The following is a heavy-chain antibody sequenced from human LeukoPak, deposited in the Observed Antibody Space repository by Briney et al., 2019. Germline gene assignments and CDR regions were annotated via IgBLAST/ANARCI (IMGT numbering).Heavy chain of an antibody. CDR2: ISVSGGST. Sequence: PGGSLRLSCTASDFTFSSYAMTWVRQAPGKGLEWVSTISVSGGSTSYADSVKGRFTISRDNSENTLYLQMNSLRAEDTAVYYCAKDSPTIGGDFDYWGQGTLVTVSS. CDR1: DFTFSSYA. D-gene: IGHD5-24*01. CDR3: AKDSPTIGGDFDY. V-gene: IGHV3-23*01. J-gene: IGHJ4*02.